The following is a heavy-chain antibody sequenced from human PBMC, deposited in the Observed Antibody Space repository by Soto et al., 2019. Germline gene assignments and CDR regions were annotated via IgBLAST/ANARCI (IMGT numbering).Heavy chain of an antibody. Sequence: GASVKVSCKASGYTFTSYGISWVRQAPGQGLEWMGWISAYNGNTNYAQKPQGRVTMTTDTSTSTAYMELRSLRSDDTAVYYCARDEGLLKYYYYYGMDVWGQGTMVTVSS. CDR2: ISAYNGNT. CDR1: GYTFTSYG. J-gene: IGHJ6*02. V-gene: IGHV1-18*04. D-gene: IGHD2-21*01. CDR3: ARDEGLLKYYYYYGMDV.